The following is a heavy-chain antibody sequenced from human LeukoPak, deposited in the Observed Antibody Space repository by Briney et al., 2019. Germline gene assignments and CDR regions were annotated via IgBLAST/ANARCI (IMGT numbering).Heavy chain of an antibody. CDR3: ARDQDLYYYYYGMDV. J-gene: IGHJ6*02. CDR1: GFTFSSYS. CDR2: ISSSSSYI. V-gene: IGHV3-21*01. Sequence: GGSLRLSCAASGFTFSSYSMNWVRQAPGKGLEWVSSISSSSSYIYHADSVKGRFTISRDNAKNSLYLQMNSLRAEDTAVYYCARDQDLYYYYYGMDVWGQGTTVTVSS.